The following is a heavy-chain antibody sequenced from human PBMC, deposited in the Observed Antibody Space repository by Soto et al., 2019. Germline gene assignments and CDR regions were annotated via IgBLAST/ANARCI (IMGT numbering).Heavy chain of an antibody. J-gene: IGHJ6*02. D-gene: IGHD2-2*01. CDR3: ARDRLVPYGYGMDV. V-gene: IGHV3-33*01. CDR1: GFTFRSYG. Sequence: QMQLVESGGGVVQPGRSLRLSCAASGFTFRSYGIHWVRQAPGKGLEWVALIWFDGSKTYYVDSVKGRFAVSRDNSKNTLYLQMNSPRVEDTAVYYCARDRLVPYGYGMDVWGQGTTVTVSS. CDR2: IWFDGSKT.